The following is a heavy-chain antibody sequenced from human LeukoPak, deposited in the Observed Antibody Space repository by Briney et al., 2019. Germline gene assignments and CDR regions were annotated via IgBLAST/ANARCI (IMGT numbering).Heavy chain of an antibody. V-gene: IGHV3-7*01. CDR2: IKQDGSEK. J-gene: IGHJ6*02. D-gene: IGHD2-2*01. CDR1: GFTFSSYW. CDR3: ARDELVVVPAAVHYYYYYGMDV. Sequence: GGSLRLSCAASGFTFSSYWMSWVRQAPGKGLEWVANIKQDGSEKYYVDSVKGRFTISRDNAKNSLYLQMNSLRAEDTAVYYSARDELVVVPAAVHYYYYYGMDVWGQGTTVTVSS.